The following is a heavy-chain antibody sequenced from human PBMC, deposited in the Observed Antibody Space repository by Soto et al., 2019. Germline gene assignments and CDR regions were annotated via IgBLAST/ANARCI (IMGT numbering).Heavy chain of an antibody. Sequence: QVQLVESGGGVVQPGRSLRLSCAASGFTFSSYAMHWVRQAPGKGLEWVAVISYDGSNKYYADSVKGRFTISRDNSKNTMYLQLNSLIAEDTAVYYCATVRGILEPRDYWGQGTLVTVSS. D-gene: IGHD3-3*01. CDR2: ISYDGSNK. CDR3: ATVRGILEPRDY. V-gene: IGHV3-30-3*01. J-gene: IGHJ4*02. CDR1: GFTFSSYA.